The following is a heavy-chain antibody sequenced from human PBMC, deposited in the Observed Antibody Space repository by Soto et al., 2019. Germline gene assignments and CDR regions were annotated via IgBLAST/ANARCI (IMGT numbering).Heavy chain of an antibody. CDR1: GYSFTSYW. CDR2: IDPSDSYT. Sequence: PGESLKISCKGSGYSFTSYWISWVRQMPGKGLEWMGRIDPSDSYTNYSPSFQGHVTISADKSISTAYLQWSSLKASDTAMYYCARQYCSSTSCARDAFDIWGQGTMVTVSS. J-gene: IGHJ3*02. CDR3: ARQYCSSTSCARDAFDI. D-gene: IGHD2-2*01. V-gene: IGHV5-10-1*01.